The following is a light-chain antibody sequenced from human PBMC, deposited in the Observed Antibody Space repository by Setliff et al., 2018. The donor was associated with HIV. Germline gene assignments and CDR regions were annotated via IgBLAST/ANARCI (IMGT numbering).Light chain of an antibody. CDR1: SSDVGGYNY. Sequence: VLPQPRSVSGSPGQSVTISRTGTSSDVGGYNYVSWYQHHPGKAPKLMIYDVRKRPSGVPDRFSGSKSGNTASLTISGLQAEDEADYYCCSYAGTYTYVFGTGTKVTVL. V-gene: IGLV2-11*01. J-gene: IGLJ1*01. CDR2: DVR. CDR3: CSYAGTYTYV.